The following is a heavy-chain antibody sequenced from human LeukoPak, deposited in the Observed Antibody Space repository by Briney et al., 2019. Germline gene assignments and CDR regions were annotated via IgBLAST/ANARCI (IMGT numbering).Heavy chain of an antibody. V-gene: IGHV3-30*18. Sequence: GGSLRLSCAASGFTFSSYAMSWVRQAPGKGLEWVAVISYDGSNEYYADSVKGRFTISRDNSKNTLYLQMSSLRAEDTAVYYCAKEFNRGLPDYWGQGTLVTVPS. CDR3: AKEFNRGLPDY. J-gene: IGHJ4*02. D-gene: IGHD2-21*01. CDR2: ISYDGSNE. CDR1: GFTFSSYA.